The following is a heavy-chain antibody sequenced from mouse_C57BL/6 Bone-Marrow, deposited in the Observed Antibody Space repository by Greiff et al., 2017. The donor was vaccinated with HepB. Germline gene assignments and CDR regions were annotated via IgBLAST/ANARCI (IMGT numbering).Heavy chain of an antibody. CDR3: ARLSTMVTTKDYAMDY. CDR2: IDPEDGET. D-gene: IGHD2-2*01. V-gene: IGHV14-2*01. CDR1: GFNIKDYY. J-gene: IGHJ4*01. Sequence: DVQLQESGAELVKPGASVKLSCTASGFNIKDYYMHWVKQRTEQGLEWIGRIDPEDGETKYAPKFQGKATITADTSSNTAYLQLSSLTSEDTAVYYCARLSTMVTTKDYAMDYWGQGTSVTVSS.